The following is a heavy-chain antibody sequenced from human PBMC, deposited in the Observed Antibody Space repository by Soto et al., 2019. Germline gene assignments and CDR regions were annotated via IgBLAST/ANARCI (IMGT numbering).Heavy chain of an antibody. D-gene: IGHD2-2*01. V-gene: IGHV4-34*01. CDR3: ARALIVVPAAMLYYYMDV. Sequence: QVQLQQWGAGLLKPSETLSLTCAVYGGSFSGYYWSWIRQPPGKGLEWIGEINHSGSTNYNPSLKSRVTISVDTSKNQFSLKLSSVTAADTAVYYCARALIVVPAAMLYYYMDVWGNGTTVTVSS. CDR2: INHSGST. J-gene: IGHJ6*03. CDR1: GGSFSGYY.